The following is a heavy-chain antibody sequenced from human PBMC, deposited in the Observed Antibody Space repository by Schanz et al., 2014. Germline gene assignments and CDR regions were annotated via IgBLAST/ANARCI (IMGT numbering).Heavy chain of an antibody. CDR3: ARKVVATIGGYNDN. V-gene: IGHV3-23*01. Sequence: EMQLLESGGGLAQPGGSLRLSCAASGFSFSSYAMGWVRQARGKGLEWVSAMNESHSTIYYADSVRGRFTISRDNAENTLFLQMNSLRAEDTAVYYCARKVVATIGGYNDNWGQGTLVIVSS. D-gene: IGHD5-12*01. J-gene: IGHJ4*02. CDR2: MNESHSTI. CDR1: GFSFSSYA.